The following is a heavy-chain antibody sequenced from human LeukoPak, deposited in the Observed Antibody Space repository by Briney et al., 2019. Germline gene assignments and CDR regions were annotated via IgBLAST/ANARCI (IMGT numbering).Heavy chain of an antibody. D-gene: IGHD1-26*01. J-gene: IGHJ6*03. Sequence: SLXXXCAASGFTFSSYGMHWVRQAPGKGLEWVAVISYDGSNKYYADSVKGRFTISRDNSKNTLYLQMNSLRDEDTAVYYXXKXXXEWXLNYYYYYMDVWGKGTTVTVSS. V-gene: IGHV3-30*18. CDR2: ISYDGSNK. CDR3: XKXXXEWXLNYYYYYMDV. CDR1: GFTFSSYG.